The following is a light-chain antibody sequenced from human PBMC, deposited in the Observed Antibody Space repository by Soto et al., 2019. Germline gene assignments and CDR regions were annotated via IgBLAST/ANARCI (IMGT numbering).Light chain of an antibody. J-gene: IGLJ2*01. CDR3: QVWDSSSDHVI. CDR2: YDS. CDR1: NIGSKR. Sequence: SYELTQPPSVSVAPGKTARITCGGNNIGSKRVPWYQQKPGQAPVLVIYYDSDRPSGIPERFSGSNYGNTATLTISRVEAGDEADYYCQVWDSSSDHVIFGGGTKLTVL. V-gene: IGLV3-21*04.